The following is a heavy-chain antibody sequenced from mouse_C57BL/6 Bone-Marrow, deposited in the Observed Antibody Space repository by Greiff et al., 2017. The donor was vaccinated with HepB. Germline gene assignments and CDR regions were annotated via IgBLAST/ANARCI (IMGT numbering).Heavy chain of an antibody. CDR2: ISYDGSN. V-gene: IGHV3-6*01. CDR1: GYSITSGYY. D-gene: IGHD2-4*01. Sequence: EVKLEESGPGLVKPSQSLSLTCSVTGYSITSGYYWNWIRQFPGNKLEWMGYISYDGSNNYNPSLKNRISITRDTSKNQFFLKLNSVTTEDTATYYCARVDYVWGTGTTVTVSS. J-gene: IGHJ1*03. CDR3: ARVDYV.